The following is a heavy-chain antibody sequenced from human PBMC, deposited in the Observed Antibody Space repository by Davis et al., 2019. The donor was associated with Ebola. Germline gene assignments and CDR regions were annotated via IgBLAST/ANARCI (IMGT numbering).Heavy chain of an antibody. CDR1: GFTVSSNY. J-gene: IGHJ6*02. CDR2: IYSGGST. D-gene: IGHD1-26*01. Sequence: GESLKISCAASGFTVSSNYMSWVRQAPGKGLEWVSVIYSGGSTYYADSVKGRFTISRHNSKNTLYLQMNSLRAEDTAVYYCARGRELLYYYYGMDVWGQGTTVTVSS. CDR3: ARGRELLYYYYGMDV. V-gene: IGHV3-53*04.